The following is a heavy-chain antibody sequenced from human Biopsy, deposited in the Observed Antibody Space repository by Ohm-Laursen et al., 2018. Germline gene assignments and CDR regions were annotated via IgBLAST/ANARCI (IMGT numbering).Heavy chain of an antibody. CDR2: IIAPSGTT. CDR1: GGTFNSHV. D-gene: IGHD3-22*01. Sequence: SVKVSCKVSGGTFNSHVITWVRQAPGQGPEWLGVIIAPSGTTNNAQRFQGRLSITADESATSVYMELSSLTSEDTAVYYCARTGTYYHDSSLYYFYGLDLWGQGSTVTVFS. CDR3: ARTGTYYHDSSLYYFYGLDL. V-gene: IGHV1-69*13. J-gene: IGHJ6*02.